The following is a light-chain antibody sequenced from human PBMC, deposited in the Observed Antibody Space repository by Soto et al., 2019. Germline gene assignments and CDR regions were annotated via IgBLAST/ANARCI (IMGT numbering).Light chain of an antibody. J-gene: IGKJ4*01. Sequence: DIQMTQSPSTLSASVGDRVTITCRASQSISSWLAWYQQKPGKAPKLLIYDASSLESGVPSRFNGSGSDTEFTLTINTLQPDDFATYHCQQYNRYSLTFGGGTKVEIK. CDR3: QQYNRYSLT. V-gene: IGKV1-5*01. CDR2: DAS. CDR1: QSISSW.